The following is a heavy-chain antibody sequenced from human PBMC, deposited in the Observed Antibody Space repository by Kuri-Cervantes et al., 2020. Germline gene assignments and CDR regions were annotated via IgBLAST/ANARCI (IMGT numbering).Heavy chain of an antibody. CDR3: VKDKTGAEDY. V-gene: IGHV3-74*01. Sequence: GGSLRLSCAASGFTFSSYWMHWVRQAPGKGLDWVSRIHPDGTTTTYADSVRGRFTISRDNAKNTLFLQMNSLRVEDTAVYHCVKDKTGAEDYWGHGTLVTVSS. CDR2: IHPDGTTT. D-gene: IGHD1-1*01. J-gene: IGHJ4*01. CDR1: GFTFSSYW.